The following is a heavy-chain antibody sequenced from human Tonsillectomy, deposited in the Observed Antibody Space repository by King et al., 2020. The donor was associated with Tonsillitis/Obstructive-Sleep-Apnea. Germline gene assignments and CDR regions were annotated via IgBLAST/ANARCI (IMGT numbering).Heavy chain of an antibody. V-gene: IGHV1-2*02. CDR2: IKLKSGGT. CDR1: GYTFTDYY. CDR3: ASAPDDNGPLWYYYGMDV. D-gene: IGHD1-14*01. Sequence: QLVQSGAEVKKPGASVKVSCKASGYTFTDYYVHWVRQAPGQGLEWMGWIKLKSGGTNYAQKFQDMVTMTRDTSINTAYMELSSLKSDDTAVYYCASAPDDNGPLWYYYGMDVWGQGTTVTVSS. J-gene: IGHJ6*02.